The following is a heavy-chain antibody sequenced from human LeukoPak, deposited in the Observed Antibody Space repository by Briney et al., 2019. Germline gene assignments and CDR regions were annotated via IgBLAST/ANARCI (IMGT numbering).Heavy chain of an antibody. CDR1: GFTFSSYE. D-gene: IGHD2-15*01. CDR2: ISSSGSTI. CDR3: AQNGDRGAYCSGGSCYPYYYYYIDV. J-gene: IGHJ6*03. Sequence: GGSLRLSCAASGFTFSSYEMNWVRQAPGKGLEWVSYISSSGSTIYYADSVKGRFTISRDNAKNSLYLQMNSLRAEDTAIYYCAQNGDRGAYCSGGSCYPYYYYYIDVWDKGTTVTISS. V-gene: IGHV3-48*03.